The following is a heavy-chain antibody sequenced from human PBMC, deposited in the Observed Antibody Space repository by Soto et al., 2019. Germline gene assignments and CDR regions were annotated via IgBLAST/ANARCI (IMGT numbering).Heavy chain of an antibody. D-gene: IGHD3-22*01. CDR1: GGSISSGGYY. Sequence: SEPLSLPCTVSGGSISSGGYYWSWIRQHPGKGLEWIGYIYYSGSTYYNPSLKSRVTISVDTSKNQFSLKLSSVTAADTAVYYCARDDSSGYQSYGMHVWGQGTTVTVSS. CDR3: ARDDSSGYQSYGMHV. CDR2: IYYSGST. V-gene: IGHV4-31*03. J-gene: IGHJ6*02.